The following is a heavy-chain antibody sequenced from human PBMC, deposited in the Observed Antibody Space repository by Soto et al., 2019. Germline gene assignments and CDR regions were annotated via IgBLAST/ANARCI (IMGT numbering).Heavy chain of an antibody. CDR3: VRQEMGTILLRY. CDR1: GFTFNYFW. V-gene: IGHV3-74*01. J-gene: IGHJ4*02. D-gene: IGHD3-9*01. Sequence: EVQLVESGGGLVQPGGSLRLSCEASGFTFNYFWMYWVRQVPGKGLLWVSRISSDGISTNYADSVKGRFAISRDNAKNSLYLQMNSLRAEDTAVYYCVRQEMGTILLRYWGQGALVTVSS. CDR2: ISSDGIST.